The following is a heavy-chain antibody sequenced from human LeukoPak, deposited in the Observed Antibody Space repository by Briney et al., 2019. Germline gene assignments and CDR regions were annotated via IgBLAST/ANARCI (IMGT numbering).Heavy chain of an antibody. Sequence: PGGSLRLSCAASGFTFGSYSMSWVRQAPGKGLEWVSGISWNSGRIGYADSVKGRFTISRDNAKNSLYLQMNSLRVEDTALHYCAKDFYRLGEFDAFDNWGQGTMVTVSS. CDR1: GFTFGSYS. CDR2: ISWNSGRI. J-gene: IGHJ3*02. V-gene: IGHV3-9*01. CDR3: AKDFYRLGEFDAFDN. D-gene: IGHD3-16*01.